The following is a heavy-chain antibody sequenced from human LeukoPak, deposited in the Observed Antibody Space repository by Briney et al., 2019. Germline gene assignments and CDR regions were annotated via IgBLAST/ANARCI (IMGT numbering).Heavy chain of an antibody. J-gene: IGHJ4*02. D-gene: IGHD6-19*01. CDR1: VYSLIDLS. V-gene: IGHV1-24*01. CDR2: FDSENNKM. CDR3: ATDRVYRSSGRSWGFFDY. Sequence: ASVNVSFKISVYSLIDLSIHWVREAPGEGLEWMGGFDSENNKMVYSQKFQGRVTMTEDTSADTPYMELTSLRSEDTAVYFCATDRVYRSSGRSWGFFDYWGQGDLVIVSS.